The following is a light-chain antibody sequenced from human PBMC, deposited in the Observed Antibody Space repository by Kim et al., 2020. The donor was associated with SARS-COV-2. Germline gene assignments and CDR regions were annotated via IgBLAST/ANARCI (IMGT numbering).Light chain of an antibody. CDR3: QQSYTIPWT. Sequence: ASVGDRVTITCRASQTVTTYLNLYQHKPGRAPRLLIYSASTLQSGVPARFRGSGSGTEFILTVSSLQPEDSATYYCQQSYTIPWTFGPGTKVDIK. CDR2: SAS. CDR1: QTVTTY. J-gene: IGKJ1*01. V-gene: IGKV1-39*01.